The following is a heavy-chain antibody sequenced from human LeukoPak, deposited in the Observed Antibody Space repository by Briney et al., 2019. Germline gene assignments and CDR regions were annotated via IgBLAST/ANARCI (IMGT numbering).Heavy chain of an antibody. V-gene: IGHV3-23*01. J-gene: IGHJ4*02. CDR1: GFTFSSYA. CDR3: AKGRGYCSGGSCYQGY. D-gene: IGHD2-15*01. Sequence: GGSLRLSCAASGFTFSSYAMSWVRQAPGKGLEWVSAISGSGGSTYYADSVKGRFTISKDNSKNTLHLQMNSLRAEDTAVYYCAKGRGYCSGGSCYQGYWGQGTLVTVSS. CDR2: ISGSGGST.